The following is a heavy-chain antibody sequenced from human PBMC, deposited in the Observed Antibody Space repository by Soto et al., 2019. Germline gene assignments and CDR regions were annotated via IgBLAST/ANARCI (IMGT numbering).Heavy chain of an antibody. CDR3: AGLYHYDSSGYYDY. V-gene: IGHV1-46*01. CDR1: GNSFTTDY. J-gene: IGHJ4*02. CDR2: INPSGGRT. Sequence: QVQLVQSGAEVKKPGASVKVSCKASGNSFTTDYMHWARQAPGQGLEWMGIINPSGGRTTYAQKFQGRVTMTRDTSTSTFHMELSSLTSEDTAVYYCAGLYHYDSSGYYDYWGQGTLVTVSS. D-gene: IGHD3-22*01.